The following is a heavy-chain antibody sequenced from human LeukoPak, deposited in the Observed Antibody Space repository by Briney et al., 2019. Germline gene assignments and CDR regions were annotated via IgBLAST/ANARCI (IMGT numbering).Heavy chain of an antibody. V-gene: IGHV3-66*02. CDR2: IYSDGST. CDR3: TNLPTY. Sequence: GGSLRLSCAASGFTISSNYMTWVRQAPGKGLEWVSVIYSDGSTFYADSVKGRFTISRDNSKNTLYLQVDSLRPEDTAVYYCTNLPTYWGQGTLVTVSS. J-gene: IGHJ4*02. CDR1: GFTISSNY.